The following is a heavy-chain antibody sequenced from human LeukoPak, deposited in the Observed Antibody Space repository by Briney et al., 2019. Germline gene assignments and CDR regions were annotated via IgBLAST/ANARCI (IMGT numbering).Heavy chain of an antibody. V-gene: IGHV1-2*02. J-gene: IGHJ5*02. D-gene: IGHD3-22*01. Sequence: ASVKVSCKASGYTFPAYHMHWVRQAPGQGLEWVGWINPNSGGTNYAQNFQDRVTMTRDTSISTAYMEVSRLRSDDTAVYYCARVRDSSGYDFSWFDPWGQGTLVTVSS. CDR2: INPNSGGT. CDR3: ARVRDSSGYDFSWFDP. CDR1: GYTFPAYH.